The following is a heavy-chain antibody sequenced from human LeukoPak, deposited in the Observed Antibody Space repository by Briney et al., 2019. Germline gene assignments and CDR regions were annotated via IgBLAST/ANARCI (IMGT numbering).Heavy chain of an antibody. D-gene: IGHD6-19*01. Sequence: GGSLRLSCAASGFTLSTYGMHWVRQAPGKGLEWVAFIRYDGSNKYYADSVKGRFTTSRDNSKNTLYLQMNSLRAEDTAVYYCARDDPVSGTEWLVLSDYWGQGTLVTVSS. CDR2: IRYDGSNK. V-gene: IGHV3-30*02. J-gene: IGHJ4*02. CDR1: GFTLSTYG. CDR3: ARDDPVSGTEWLVLSDY.